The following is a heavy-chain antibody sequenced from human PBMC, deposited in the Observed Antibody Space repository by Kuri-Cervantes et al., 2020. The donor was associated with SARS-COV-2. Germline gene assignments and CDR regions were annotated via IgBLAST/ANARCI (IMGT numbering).Heavy chain of an antibody. D-gene: IGHD1-26*01. CDR2: IDWDDDK. Sequence: SGPTLVKPTQTLTLTCTFSGFSLSTSGMCVSWIRQPPGKALEWLARIDWDDDKYYSTSLKTRLTISKDTSKNQVVLTMTNMDPVDTATYYCARMGRSKWELEDYFDYWGQGTLVTVSS. CDR3: ARMGRSKWELEDYFDY. CDR1: GFSLSTSGMC. V-gene: IGHV2-70*11. J-gene: IGHJ4*02.